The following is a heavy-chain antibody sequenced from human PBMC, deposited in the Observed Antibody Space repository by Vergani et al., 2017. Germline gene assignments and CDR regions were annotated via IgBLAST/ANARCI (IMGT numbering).Heavy chain of an antibody. J-gene: IGHJ4*02. Sequence: EVQLVESGGGLVQPGRSLRLSCAASGFTFDDYAMHWVRQAPGKGLEWVSGISWNSGSIGYADSVKGRFTISRDNAKNSLYLQMNSLRAEDTAVYYCASATKYYGSGSAVNYFDYWGQGTLVTVSS. CDR1: GFTFDDYA. CDR2: ISWNSGSI. CDR3: ASATKYYGSGSAVNYFDY. V-gene: IGHV3-9*01. D-gene: IGHD3-10*01.